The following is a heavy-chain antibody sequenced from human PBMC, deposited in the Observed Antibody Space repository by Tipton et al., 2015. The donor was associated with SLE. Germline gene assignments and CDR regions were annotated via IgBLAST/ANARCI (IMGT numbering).Heavy chain of an antibody. CDR3: ARHPSSFDYYYYYYMDV. V-gene: IGHV4-34*01. J-gene: IGHJ6*03. CDR2: INHSGST. Sequence: TLSLTCDVYGGSSNTYYWAWIRQPPGKGLEWIGEINHSGSTNYNPSLKSRVTISVDTSKNQFSLKLSSATAADTAVYYCARHPSSFDYYYYYYMDVWGKGTTVTVSS. CDR1: GGSSNTYY.